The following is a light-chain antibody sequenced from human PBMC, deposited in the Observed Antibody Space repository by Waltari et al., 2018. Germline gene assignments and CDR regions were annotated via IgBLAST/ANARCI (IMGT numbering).Light chain of an antibody. CDR3: QRYNNWWT. J-gene: IGKJ1*01. CDR1: QSISSW. Sequence: DIQMTQSPSTLSASVGDRVTITCRASQSISSWLAWYQQKPGKAPKLLIYGASSLESGVPSRFSGSGSGTEFTLTISSLQPDDFATYYCQRYNNWWTFGQGTKEEIK. V-gene: IGKV1-5*03. CDR2: GAS.